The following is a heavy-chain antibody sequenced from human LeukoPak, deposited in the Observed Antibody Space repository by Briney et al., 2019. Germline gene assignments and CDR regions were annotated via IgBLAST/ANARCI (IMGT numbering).Heavy chain of an antibody. CDR2: IFYSGNT. CDR1: GGSISTTSYY. Sequence: KPSETLSLTCSVSGGSISTTSYYWGWIRQPPGKGPEWIASIFYSGNTYYNPSLESRVTISIDTSKNQFSLKLTSMTAADTAVYYCARLVYDSSSWYYSGVDVWGQGTTVTVSS. D-gene: IGHD6-13*01. CDR3: ARLVYDSSSWYYSGVDV. V-gene: IGHV4-39*07. J-gene: IGHJ6*02.